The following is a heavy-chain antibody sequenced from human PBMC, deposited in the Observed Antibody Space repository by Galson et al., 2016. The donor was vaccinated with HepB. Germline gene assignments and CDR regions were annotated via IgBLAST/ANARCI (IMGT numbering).Heavy chain of an antibody. D-gene: IGHD2-15*01. CDR2: IWYDGGKK. CDR1: GFTFSSYG. V-gene: IGHV3-33*01. Sequence: SLRLSCAASGFTFSSYGMHWVRQAPGKGLEWVAIIWYDGGKKYYADSVKGRFTISRDNSKNTLYLQMNSLRVEDTAICYCVRDGQYCNGGSCYSGPDYYGMDVWGQGTTVTVSS. CDR3: VRDGQYCNGGSCYSGPDYYGMDV. J-gene: IGHJ6*02.